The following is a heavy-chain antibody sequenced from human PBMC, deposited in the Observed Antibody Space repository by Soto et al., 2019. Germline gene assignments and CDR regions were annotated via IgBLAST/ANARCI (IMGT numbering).Heavy chain of an antibody. CDR2: IKQDGSEK. Sequence: LRLSCAASAFTFSTYWMSWVRQAPGKGLEWVANIKQDGSEKYYVDSVKGRFTISRDNAKNSLYLQMNSLRAEDTAVYYCARGSTYYYDSSGYYIYYFDYWGQGTLVTVS. V-gene: IGHV3-7*03. D-gene: IGHD3-22*01. CDR3: ARGSTYYYDSSGYYIYYFDY. J-gene: IGHJ4*02. CDR1: AFTFSTYW.